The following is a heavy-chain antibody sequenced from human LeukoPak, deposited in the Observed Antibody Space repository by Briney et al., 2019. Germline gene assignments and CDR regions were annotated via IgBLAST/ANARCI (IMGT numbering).Heavy chain of an antibody. D-gene: IGHD3-9*01. J-gene: IGHJ4*02. CDR1: GFTFSSYA. CDR2: ISYDGSNK. V-gene: IGHV3-30*04. CDR3: AKTSPPYFDWAPVDS. Sequence: PGGSLRLSCAASGFTFSSYAMHWLRQAPGKVLEWVAIISYDGSNKYYADSVKGRFTISRDNSKNTLSLQMNSLRAEDTAVYYCAKTSPPYFDWAPVDSWGQGTLVTVSS.